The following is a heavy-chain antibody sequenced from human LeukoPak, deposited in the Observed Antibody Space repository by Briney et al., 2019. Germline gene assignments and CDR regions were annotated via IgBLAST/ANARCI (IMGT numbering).Heavy chain of an antibody. CDR1: GGSISSYY. CDR2: IYYSGST. J-gene: IGHJ4*02. CDR3: ARVGVSGWYVSDY. V-gene: IGHV4-59*01. Sequence: SETLSLTCTVSGGSISSYYWSWIRQPPGKGLEWIGYIYYSGSTNYNPSLKSRVTISVDTSKNQFSLKLSSVTAADTAVYYCARVGVSGWYVSDYWGQGTLVTVSS. D-gene: IGHD6-19*01.